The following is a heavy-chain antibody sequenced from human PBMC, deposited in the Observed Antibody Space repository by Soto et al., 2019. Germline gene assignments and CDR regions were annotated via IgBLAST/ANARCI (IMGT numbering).Heavy chain of an antibody. CDR3: ARSAIPRGGWFRP. J-gene: IGHJ5*02. Sequence: PSETLSLTCNVSDDSLSTYYWIWIRQPAGKGLEWIGRIYASGSTNYNPSLKGRVSMSVDTSKKQFSLKMISVTAADTAMYYCARSAIPRGGWFRPWGQGVLVTV. D-gene: IGHD2-15*01. CDR2: IYASGST. CDR1: DDSLSTYY. V-gene: IGHV4-4*07.